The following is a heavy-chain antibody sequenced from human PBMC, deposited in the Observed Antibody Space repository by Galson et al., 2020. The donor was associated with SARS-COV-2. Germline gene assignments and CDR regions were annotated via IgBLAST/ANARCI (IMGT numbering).Heavy chain of an antibody. J-gene: IGHJ5*02. Sequence: SETLSLTCAVYGGSFSGYYWSWIRQPPGKGLEWIGEINHSGSTNYNPSLKSRVTISVDTSKNQFSLKLSSVTAADTAVYYCARGISEDFWSGYYRGAGSNWFDPWGQGTLVTVSS. CDR2: INHSGST. V-gene: IGHV4-34*01. D-gene: IGHD3-3*01. CDR1: GGSFSGYY. CDR3: ARGISEDFWSGYYRGAGSNWFDP.